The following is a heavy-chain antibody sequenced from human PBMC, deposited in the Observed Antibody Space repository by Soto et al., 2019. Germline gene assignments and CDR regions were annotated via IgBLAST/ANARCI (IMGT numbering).Heavy chain of an antibody. CDR2: ISYDGSNK. V-gene: IGHV3-30*18. CDR1: GFTFSSYG. CDR3: AKDRPRYGYSSSWGSIDY. J-gene: IGHJ4*02. Sequence: PVGSLRLSCAASGFTFSSYGMHCVRHSPGKWLEWVAVISYDGSNKYYADSVKGRFTISRDNSKNTLYLQMNSLRAEDTAVYYCAKDRPRYGYSSSWGSIDYWGQGTLVSVSS. D-gene: IGHD6-13*01.